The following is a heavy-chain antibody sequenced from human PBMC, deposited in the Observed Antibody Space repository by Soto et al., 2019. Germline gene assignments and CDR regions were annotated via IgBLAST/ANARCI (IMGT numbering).Heavy chain of an antibody. CDR1: GGSISSGDYY. J-gene: IGHJ6*02. D-gene: IGHD3-10*01. CDR3: ARADFNYFGSGINQNFYYYGRDV. Sequence: SETLSLTCTVSGGSISSGDYYWSWIRQPPGKGLEWIGYIYYSGSTYYNPSLKSRVTISVEASKNQFSLKLKSVTAADTAVYYCARADFNYFGSGINQNFYYYGRDVWGQGTSVTV. CDR2: IYYSGST. V-gene: IGHV4-30-4*01.